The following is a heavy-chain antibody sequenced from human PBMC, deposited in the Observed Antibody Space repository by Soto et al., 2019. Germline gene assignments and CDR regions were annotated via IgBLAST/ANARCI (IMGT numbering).Heavy chain of an antibody. D-gene: IGHD2-15*01. Sequence: QVQLQQSGPGLVKPSQTLSLTCAISGDSVSSNIAAWNWIRQSPSRGLEWLGRTYYRSKWYNDYAVDVKGRIPINPDTSKNQFSLQLNSVTPVDTAVYYCATAYCSGGSCWAWACWFDPWGQGTLVTVAS. CDR2: TYYRSKWYN. V-gene: IGHV6-1*01. J-gene: IGHJ5*02. CDR3: ATAYCSGGSCWAWACWFDP. CDR1: GDSVSSNIAA.